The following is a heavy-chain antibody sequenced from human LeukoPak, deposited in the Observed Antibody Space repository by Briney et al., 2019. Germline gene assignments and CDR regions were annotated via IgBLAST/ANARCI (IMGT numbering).Heavy chain of an antibody. J-gene: IGHJ4*02. CDR1: QFAFIGYT. CDR3: AREGGVRYCTATNCYGHFDY. CDR2: ISYDGSNR. V-gene: IGHV3-30-3*01. Sequence: PGRSLRLSCAASQFAFIGYTLHWVRQAPGKGLEWVAVISYDGSNRYYADSVKGRFTISRDNSNNTLFLQMNSLRAEDTAVYYCAREGGVRYCTATNCYGHFDYWGQGTLVTVSS. D-gene: IGHD2-2*01.